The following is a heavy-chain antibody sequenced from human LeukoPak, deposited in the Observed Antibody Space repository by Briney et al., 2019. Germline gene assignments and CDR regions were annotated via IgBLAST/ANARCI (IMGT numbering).Heavy chain of an antibody. CDR3: ARDEEERGYSYGPNEY. CDR1: GFTFSSYW. D-gene: IGHD5-18*01. J-gene: IGHJ4*02. V-gene: IGHV3-7*01. Sequence: GGSLRLSCAASGFTFSSYWMSWVRQAPGKGLEWVANIKQDGSEKYYVDSVKGRFTISRDNAKNSLYVQMNSLRAEDTAVYYCARDEEERGYSYGPNEYWGQGTPVTVSS. CDR2: IKQDGSEK.